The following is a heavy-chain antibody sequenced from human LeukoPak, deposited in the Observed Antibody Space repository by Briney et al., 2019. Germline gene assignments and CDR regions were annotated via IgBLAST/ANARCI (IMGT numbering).Heavy chain of an antibody. V-gene: IGHV4-59*08. Sequence: SETLSLTCTVSGGSISSYYWSWIRQPPGKGLEWIGYIYYSGSTNYNPSLKSRVTISVDTSKNQFSLKLSSLTAADTAVYYCAGHGTMVRGSFDYWGQGTLVTVSS. CDR3: AGHGTMVRGSFDY. J-gene: IGHJ4*02. CDR1: GGSISSYY. D-gene: IGHD3-10*01. CDR2: IYYSGST.